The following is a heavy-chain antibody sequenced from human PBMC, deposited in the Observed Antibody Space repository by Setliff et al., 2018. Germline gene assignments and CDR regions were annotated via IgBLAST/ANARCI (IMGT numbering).Heavy chain of an antibody. V-gene: IGHV4-38-2*02. CDR1: GYAITSGHY. CDR2: MSHRGRT. CDR3: ARDNTLVGATDY. J-gene: IGHJ4*02. Sequence: SETMSLTCDVSGYAITSGHYWGWIRQPPGKGLEWIVTMSHRGRTYYNPSLESRVTMSLDTSKNQFSLRLTYVAAADTAVYFCARDNTLVGATDYWGLGTLVTVSS. D-gene: IGHD1-26*01.